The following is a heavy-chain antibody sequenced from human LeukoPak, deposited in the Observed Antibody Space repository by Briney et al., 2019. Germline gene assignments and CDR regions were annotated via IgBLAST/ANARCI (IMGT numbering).Heavy chain of an antibody. CDR3: AKGVSSSWSAGTFDY. CDR2: ISGSGGST. V-gene: IGHV3-23*01. D-gene: IGHD6-13*01. J-gene: IGHJ4*02. Sequence: GGSLRLSCAASGFTFSSYAMSWVRQAPGKGLEWVSAISGSGGSTYYADSVKGRLTISRDNSKNSLYLQMNSLRAEDMALYYCAKGVSSSWSAGTFDYWGQGTLVTVSS. CDR1: GFTFSSYA.